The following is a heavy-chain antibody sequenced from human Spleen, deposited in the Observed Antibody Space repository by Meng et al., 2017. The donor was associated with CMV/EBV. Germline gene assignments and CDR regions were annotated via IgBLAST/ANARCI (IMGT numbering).Heavy chain of an antibody. CDR2: INPSTGGT. D-gene: IGHD3-10*01. CDR1: GYIFTSYY. Sequence: CKASGYIFTSYYMHWVRLAPGQGLEWMGWINPSTGGTNYARKFQGRVTMTRDKSVTTAYMELTSLRSDDGAIYYCASNPTQTFYYFDYWGQGTLVTVSS. CDR3: ASNPTQTFYYFDY. J-gene: IGHJ4*02. V-gene: IGHV1-2*02.